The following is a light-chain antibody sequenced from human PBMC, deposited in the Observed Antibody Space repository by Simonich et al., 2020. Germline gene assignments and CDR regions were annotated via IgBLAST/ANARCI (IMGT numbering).Light chain of an antibody. CDR3: AAWDDSLSGVV. CDR2: RNN. CDR1: SSNIGSNY. V-gene: IGLV1-47*01. Sequence: QSVLTQPPSASGTPGQRVTISCSGSSSNIGSNYVYWYQQLPGTAPQLLIYRNNQRRSGVPDRFSGSKSGTSASLAISGLRSEDEADYYCAAWDDSLSGVVFGGGTKLTVL. J-gene: IGLJ2*01.